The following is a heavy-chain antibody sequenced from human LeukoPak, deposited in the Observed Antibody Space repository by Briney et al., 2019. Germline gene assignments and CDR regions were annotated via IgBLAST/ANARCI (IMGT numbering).Heavy chain of an antibody. D-gene: IGHD2-8*02. CDR1: GLTFSNYW. J-gene: IGHJ5*02. Sequence: GGSLRLSCAASGLTFSNYWMHWVRQAPGKGLVWVSRINSNGSSTAYADPAKGRFTISRDNARNTLYLQMNSLRAEDTAVYYCARDGISCTGGYCCFAAWGQGILVTVSP. CDR2: INSNGSST. V-gene: IGHV3-74*01. CDR3: ARDGISCTGGYCCFAA.